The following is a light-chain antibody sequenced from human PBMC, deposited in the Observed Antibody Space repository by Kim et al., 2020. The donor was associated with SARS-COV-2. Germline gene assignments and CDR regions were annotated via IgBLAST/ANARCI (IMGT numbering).Light chain of an antibody. V-gene: IGLV4-69*01. CDR3: QTWDTGIRV. Sequence: SVKLTCTLSSGHSSYAIAWHQQQPEKDPRYLMKVNSDGSHSKGDGIPDRFSGSSSGAERYVTISSLQSEDEAEYYCQTWDTGIRVFGGGTQLTVL. J-gene: IGLJ2*01. CDR2: VNSDGSH. CDR1: SGHSSYA.